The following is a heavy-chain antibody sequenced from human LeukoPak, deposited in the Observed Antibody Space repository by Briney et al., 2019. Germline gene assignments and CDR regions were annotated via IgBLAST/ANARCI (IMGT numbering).Heavy chain of an antibody. CDR3: ARQPPSSGYKYRFYFDS. CDR1: GVSLDSGGYY. J-gene: IGHJ4*02. Sequence: SETLSLTCPVSGVSLDSGGYYWSCTRRPPGRGVEWIGYFYYSGSNNQNPSLESRVTMSLDRSKKHFPLNLTSMTDADTGVFYCARQPPSSGYKYRFYFDSWGPGIQVTVSS. CDR2: FYYSGSN. D-gene: IGHD3-22*01. V-gene: IGHV4-31*03.